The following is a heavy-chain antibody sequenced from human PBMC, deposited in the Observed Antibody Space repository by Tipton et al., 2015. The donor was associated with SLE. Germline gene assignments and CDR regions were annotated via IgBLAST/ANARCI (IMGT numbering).Heavy chain of an antibody. V-gene: IGHV4-39*07. Sequence: LRLSCTDSGDSVSSRNYYWGWVRQPPGEGLEWIANINYSGSIYYNPYLKSRVTISVDTSKNQVSLKLSSVTAADTAVYYCARAGGGDSNWFDPWGQGTLVTVSS. CDR3: ARAGGGDSNWFDP. J-gene: IGHJ5*02. CDR2: INYSGSI. D-gene: IGHD2-21*01. CDR1: GDSVSSRNYY.